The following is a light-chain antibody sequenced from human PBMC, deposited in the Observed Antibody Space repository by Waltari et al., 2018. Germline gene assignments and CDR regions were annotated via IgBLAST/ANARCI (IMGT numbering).Light chain of an antibody. V-gene: IGKV3-20*01. CDR2: GAS. J-gene: IGKJ1*01. CDR3: QHYLRLPVT. Sequence: EIVLTQSPGTLSLHLGERANVPCRASQGVSRALAWYQQKPGQSPRLLIYGASTRATGIPDRFSGSGSGTDFSLTISRLEPDDFAVYYCQHYLRLPVTFGQGTTVEI. CDR1: QGVSRA.